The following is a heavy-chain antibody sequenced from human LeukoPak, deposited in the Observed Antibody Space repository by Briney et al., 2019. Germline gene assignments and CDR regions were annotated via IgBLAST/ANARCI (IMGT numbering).Heavy chain of an antibody. CDR1: GFTFRTYS. CDR2: IGPTGSYI. V-gene: IGHV3-21*01. Sequence: GGSLRLSCAASGFTFRTYSMNWVRQAPGKGLEWVSSIGPTGSYIYYADSVKGRFTISRDNAKNSLFLQMNSLRVGDTAVYYCAKDKAPHSYGYFDYWGQGTLVTVSS. J-gene: IGHJ4*02. D-gene: IGHD5-18*01. CDR3: AKDKAPHSYGYFDY.